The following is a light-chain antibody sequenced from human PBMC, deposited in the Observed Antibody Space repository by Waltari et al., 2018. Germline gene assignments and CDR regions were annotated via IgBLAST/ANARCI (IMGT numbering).Light chain of an antibody. Sequence: DIQMTQSPSTLSASVGDRVTITCRASQSIGSWLAWYQQKPGKAPKLLIYEATSLVSGVPSRFSASGSGTEFTLTISSLQPDDFATYYCQRYNSYPITFGPGTKVDI. CDR3: QRYNSYPIT. J-gene: IGKJ3*01. CDR2: EAT. V-gene: IGKV1-5*03. CDR1: QSIGSW.